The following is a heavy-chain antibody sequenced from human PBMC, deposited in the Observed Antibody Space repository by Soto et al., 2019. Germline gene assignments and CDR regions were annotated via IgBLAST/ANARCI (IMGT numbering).Heavy chain of an antibody. CDR3: ERDHSSTSGPNWFDP. D-gene: IGHD2-2*01. J-gene: IGHJ5*02. V-gene: IGHV1-2*04. Sequence: GASVKVSCKASGYTFTGYYMHWVRQAPGQGLEWMGWINPNSGGTNYAQKFQGWVTMTRDTSISTAYMELSRLRSDDTAVYYCERDHSSTSGPNWFDPWGQGTLVTVSS. CDR2: INPNSGGT. CDR1: GYTFTGYY.